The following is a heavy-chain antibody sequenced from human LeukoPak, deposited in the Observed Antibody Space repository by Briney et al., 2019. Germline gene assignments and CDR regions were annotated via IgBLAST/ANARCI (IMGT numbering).Heavy chain of an antibody. CDR1: GGTFSSYA. CDR2: IIPIFGIA. J-gene: IGHJ6*02. D-gene: IGHD4-11*01. V-gene: IGHV1-69*04. CDR3: ARDRTDYSNLYYGMDV. Sequence: SVKVSCKASGGTFSSYAISWVRQATGQGLEWMGRIIPIFGIANYAQKFQGRVTITADKSTSTAYMELSSLRSEDTAVYYCARDRTDYSNLYYGMDVWGQGTTVTVSS.